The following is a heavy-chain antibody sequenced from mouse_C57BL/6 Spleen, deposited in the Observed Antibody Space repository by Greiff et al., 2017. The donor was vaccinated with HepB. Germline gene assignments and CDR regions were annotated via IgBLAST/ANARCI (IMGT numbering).Heavy chain of an antibody. V-gene: IGHV1-18*01. Sequence: VHVKQSGPELVKPGASVKIPCKASGYTFTDYTMDWVKQSHGKSLEWIGDINPNNGGTIYNQKFKGKATLTVDKSSSTAYMELRSLTSEDTAVYYCATQFAYWGQGTLVTVSA. CDR2: INPNNGGT. CDR3: ATQFAY. J-gene: IGHJ3*01. CDR1: GYTFTDYT.